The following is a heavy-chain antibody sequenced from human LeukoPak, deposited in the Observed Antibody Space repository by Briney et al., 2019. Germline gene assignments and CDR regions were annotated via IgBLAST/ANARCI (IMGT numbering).Heavy chain of an antibody. CDR2: IYYDGSSK. CDR3: ARTTTGWFDP. V-gene: IGHV3-33*01. Sequence: GGSLRLSCAASGFTFSNYGMHWVRQAPGKGLEWVALIYYDGSSKYYADSVRGRFTISRDNSRNTLYLQMNGLRAEDTAVYYCARTTTGWFDPWGQGTLVTVSS. CDR1: GFTFSNYG. J-gene: IGHJ5*02. D-gene: IGHD4-11*01.